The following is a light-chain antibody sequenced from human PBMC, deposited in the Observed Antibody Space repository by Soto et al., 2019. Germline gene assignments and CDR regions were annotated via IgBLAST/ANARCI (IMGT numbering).Light chain of an antibody. Sequence: QSALTQPPSVSGSPGQSVTMSCTGTRYDVGGYNYVSWYQQHPGKAPKVIIYEGSKRPSGVSNRFSGSKSGNTASLTISGLQAEDEADYYCCSYAGSSLVVFGGGTKVTVL. CDR3: CSYAGSSLVV. CDR2: EGS. V-gene: IGLV2-23*01. J-gene: IGLJ2*01. CDR1: RYDVGGYNY.